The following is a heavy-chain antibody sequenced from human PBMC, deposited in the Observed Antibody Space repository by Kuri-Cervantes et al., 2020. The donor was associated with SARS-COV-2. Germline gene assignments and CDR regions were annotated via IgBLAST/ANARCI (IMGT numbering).Heavy chain of an antibody. Sequence: LRLSCTVSGGSISSGDYYWSRIRQPPGKGLEWIGYIYYSGSTYYNPSLKSRVTISVDTSKNQFSLKLSSVTAADTAVYYCARDWALWFGELFGDFFYFDYWGQGTLVTVSS. D-gene: IGHD3-10*01. CDR3: ARDWALWFGELFGDFFYFDY. CDR1: GGSISSGDYY. CDR2: IYYSGST. J-gene: IGHJ4*02. V-gene: IGHV4-30-4*08.